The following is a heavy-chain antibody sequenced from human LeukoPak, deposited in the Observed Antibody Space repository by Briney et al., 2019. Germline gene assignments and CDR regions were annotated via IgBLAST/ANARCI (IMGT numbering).Heavy chain of an antibody. Sequence: PSETLSLTCSVSGGSISRNNYFWSWIRQPPGKGLEWIGYIYYSGSTNYNPSLKSRVTISVDTSKNQFSLKLSSVTAADTAVYYCARRRDGYNQVIDYWGQGTLVTVSS. CDR2: IYYSGST. D-gene: IGHD5-24*01. J-gene: IGHJ4*02. CDR1: GGSISRNNYF. V-gene: IGHV4-61*05. CDR3: ARRRDGYNQVIDY.